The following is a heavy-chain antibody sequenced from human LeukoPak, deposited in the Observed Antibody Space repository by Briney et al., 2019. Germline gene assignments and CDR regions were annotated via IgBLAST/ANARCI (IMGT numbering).Heavy chain of an antibody. CDR1: EFTVSRNY. CDR2: IFSNGDT. V-gene: IGHV3-53*01. Sequence: GGSLRLSCTASEFTVSRNYMLWVRPAPGKGLEWVSLIFSNGDTHYADSVKGRFTISRDTSKNTVSLQMNSLRVEDTAMYYCTRDQMNYWGQGTLVTVSS. J-gene: IGHJ4*02. CDR3: TRDQMNY. D-gene: IGHD5-24*01.